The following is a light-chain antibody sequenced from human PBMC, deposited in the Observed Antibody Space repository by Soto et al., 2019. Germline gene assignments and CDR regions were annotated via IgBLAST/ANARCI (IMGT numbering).Light chain of an antibody. CDR3: CSYAGSNTMV. J-gene: IGLJ2*01. CDR1: NNDIGGYDL. V-gene: IGLV2-23*01. CDR2: QAN. Sequence: QSVLTQPASMSGSPGQSISISCSGSNNDIGGYDLVSWYQHHPGKAPRLMIFQANKRPSGVSNRFSASKSGNTASLTISDLQPEDEAHYYCCSYAGSNTMVFGGGTQLTVL.